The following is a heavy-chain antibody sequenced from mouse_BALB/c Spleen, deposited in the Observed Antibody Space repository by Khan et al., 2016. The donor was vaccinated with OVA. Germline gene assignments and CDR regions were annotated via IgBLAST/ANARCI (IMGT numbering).Heavy chain of an antibody. D-gene: IGHD1-1*01. CDR1: GYSITSNYA. CDR3: ARVNYYGYYFDY. V-gene: IGHV3-2*02. CDR2: ISYSDST. J-gene: IGHJ2*01. Sequence: EVQLVESGPGLVKPSQSLSLTCTVTGYSITSNYAWNWIRQFPGNKLEWMGYISYSDSTSYNPSLKSRISITRDTSKNQFFLQLNSVTTEDTATYYCARVNYYGYYFDYWGQGTTLTVSS.